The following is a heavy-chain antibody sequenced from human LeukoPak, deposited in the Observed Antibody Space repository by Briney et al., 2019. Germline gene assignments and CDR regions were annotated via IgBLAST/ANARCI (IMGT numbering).Heavy chain of an antibody. V-gene: IGHV1-2*02. CDR3: ARVTMIVVARDPFDY. D-gene: IGHD3-22*01. J-gene: IGHJ4*02. Sequence: AASVKVSCKASGHTFTGYYMHWVRQAPGQGLEWMGWINPNSGGTNYAQKFQGRVTMTRDTSISTAYMELSRLRSDDTAVYYCARVTMIVVARDPFDYWGQGTLVTVSS. CDR2: INPNSGGT. CDR1: GHTFTGYY.